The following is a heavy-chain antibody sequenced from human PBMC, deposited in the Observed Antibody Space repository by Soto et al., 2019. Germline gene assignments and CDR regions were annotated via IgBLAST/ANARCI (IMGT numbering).Heavy chain of an antibody. V-gene: IGHV4-4*02. Sequence: QVQLQESGPGLVKPSGTLSLTCTVSGGSISSHNWWIWVRQPPGKGLEWIGEIYHSGITNYNPSLKSRISISVDKSKNLFSLKLSSGTAADTAIYYCARDFDAWNPHYYYGMDVWGQGTTVAVSS. D-gene: IGHD1-1*01. J-gene: IGHJ6*02. CDR1: GGSISSHNW. CDR3: ARDFDAWNPHYYYGMDV. CDR2: IYHSGIT.